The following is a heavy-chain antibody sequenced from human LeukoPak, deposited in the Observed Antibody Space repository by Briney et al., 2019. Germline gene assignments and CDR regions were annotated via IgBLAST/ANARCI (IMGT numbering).Heavy chain of an antibody. CDR3: ARSIAARRYYYYYMDV. CDR2: INHSGST. CDR1: GGSFSGYY. D-gene: IGHD6-6*01. Sequence: PSETLSLTCAVYGGSFSGYYLSWIRQPPGKGLEWIGEINHSGSTNYNPSLKSRVTISVDTSKNQFSLKLSSVTAADMAVYYCARSIAARRYYYYYMDVWGKGTTVTVSS. J-gene: IGHJ6*03. V-gene: IGHV4-34*01.